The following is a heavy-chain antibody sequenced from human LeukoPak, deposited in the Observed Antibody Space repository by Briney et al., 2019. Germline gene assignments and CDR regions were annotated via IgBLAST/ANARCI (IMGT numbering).Heavy chain of an antibody. D-gene: IGHD4-17*01. CDR3: ARGFYGDFEY. CDR1: GYSFTSYG. J-gene: IGHJ4*02. CDR2: IYTGDSDT. V-gene: IGHV5-51*01. Sequence: GESLKISCEASGYSFTSYGIGWVRQMPGKGLEWMGIIYTGDSDTRYSPSFQGQVTISVDKSISTAYLQWSSLRASDTAMYYCARGFYGDFEYWGQGTLVTVAS.